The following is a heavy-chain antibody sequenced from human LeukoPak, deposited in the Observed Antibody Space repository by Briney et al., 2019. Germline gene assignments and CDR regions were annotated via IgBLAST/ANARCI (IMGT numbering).Heavy chain of an antibody. V-gene: IGHV4-4*02. J-gene: IGHJ4*02. D-gene: IGHD6-13*01. CDR2: IYHSGST. CDR1: GGSISSSNW. CDR3: ANRAAAGTGYFDY. Sequence: SGTLSLTCAVSGGSISSSNWWSWVRQPPGKGLEWIGEIYHSGSTNYNPSLKSRVTISVDKSKNQFSLKLSSVTAADTAVYYCANRAAAGTGYFDYWGQGTLVTVSS.